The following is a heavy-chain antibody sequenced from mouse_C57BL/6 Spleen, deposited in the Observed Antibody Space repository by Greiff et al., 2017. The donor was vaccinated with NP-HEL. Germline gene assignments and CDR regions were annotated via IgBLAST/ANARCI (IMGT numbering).Heavy chain of an antibody. CDR1: GFNIKDDY. J-gene: IGHJ2*01. Sequence: EVQLQQSGAELVRPGASVKLSCTASGFNIKDDYMHWVKQRPEQGLEWIGWIDPENGDTAYASKFQGKATIPADTSSNTADLQRSSLTSEDTAVYDCTTITTVVATGDYWGQGTTLTVAS. CDR3: TTITTVVATGDY. CDR2: IDPENGDT. D-gene: IGHD1-1*01. V-gene: IGHV14-4*01.